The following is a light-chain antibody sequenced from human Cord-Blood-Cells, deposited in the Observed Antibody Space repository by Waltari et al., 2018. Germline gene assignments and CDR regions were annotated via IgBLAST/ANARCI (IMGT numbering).Light chain of an antibody. J-gene: IGLJ3*02. CDR1: SSAVGSYNL. Sequence: QSALPQPASVSGSPGQSITISCTGTSSAVGSYNLVSWYQQHPVKAPKLMIYEGSKRPSGVSNRFSGSKSGNTASLTISGLQAEDEADYYCCSYAGSSTWVFGGGTKLTVL. V-gene: IGLV2-23*01. CDR2: EGS. CDR3: CSYAGSSTWV.